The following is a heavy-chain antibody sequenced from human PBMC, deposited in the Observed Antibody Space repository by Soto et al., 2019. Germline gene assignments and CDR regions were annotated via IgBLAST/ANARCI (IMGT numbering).Heavy chain of an antibody. CDR1: GFTFSSYA. D-gene: IGHD2-15*01. J-gene: IGHJ6*02. CDR3: ARDPSHWYCSGGSCFLTLYYYYGMDV. Sequence: PGESLRLSCAASGFTFSSYAMHWVRQAPGKGLEWVAVISYDGSNKYYADSVKGRFTISRDNSKNTLYLQMNSLRAEDTAVYYWARDPSHWYCSGGSCFLTLYYYYGMDVWGQGTTFTVSS. V-gene: IGHV3-30-3*01. CDR2: ISYDGSNK.